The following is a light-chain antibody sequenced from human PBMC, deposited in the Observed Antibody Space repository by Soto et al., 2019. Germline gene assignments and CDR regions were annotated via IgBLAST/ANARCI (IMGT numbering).Light chain of an antibody. CDR1: TGAVTSNHH. CDR2: DTS. CDR3: LLSYNAARV. J-gene: IGLJ2*01. V-gene: IGLV7-46*01. Sequence: QAVVTQEPSLTVSPGGTVTLTCGSSTGAVTSNHHPYWFQQKAGQAPRTLIYDTSNKHSWTPVRFSGSLLGDKAALTLSGAQPEYEAQYYCLLSYNAARVFGGGTKLTVL.